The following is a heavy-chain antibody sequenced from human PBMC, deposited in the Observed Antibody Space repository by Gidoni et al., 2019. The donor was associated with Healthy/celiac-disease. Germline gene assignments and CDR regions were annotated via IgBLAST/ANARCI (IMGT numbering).Heavy chain of an antibody. V-gene: IGHV4-61*02. J-gene: IGHJ5*02. CDR1: GGSIRSGSYY. D-gene: IGHD6-13*01. Sequence: QVQLQESGPGLVKPAQTLSLTCDVSGGSIRSGSYYWSWIRPPAGKGLEWIGRIYTSGSTNYHPSLQSLFPISVDTSKNQFSLKLSSVTAADTAVYYCAREGSSWYWSDWFDPWGQGTLVTVSS. CDR2: IYTSGST. CDR3: AREGSSWYWSDWFDP.